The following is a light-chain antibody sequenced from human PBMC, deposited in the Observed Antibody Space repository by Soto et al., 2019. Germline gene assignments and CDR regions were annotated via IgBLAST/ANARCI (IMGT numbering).Light chain of an antibody. J-gene: IGLJ1*01. Sequence: QSVLTQPASVSASPGQSIIISSTGTSSDGGGYNHVSWYQHYPGRAPKLIMYDVTNRPSGVSNRFSGSKPGNTASLTISGLQAEDEADYFCSSYNRSTIYVFGTGTKVTV. CDR2: DVT. CDR3: SSYNRSTIYV. CDR1: SSDGGGYNH. V-gene: IGLV2-14*03.